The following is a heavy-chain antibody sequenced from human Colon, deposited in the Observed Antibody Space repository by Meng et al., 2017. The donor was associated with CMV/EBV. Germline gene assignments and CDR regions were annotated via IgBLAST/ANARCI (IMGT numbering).Heavy chain of an antibody. CDR1: GFGFSDYW. D-gene: IGHD3-3*01. J-gene: IGHJ5*02. CDR2: INHDGSKI. CDR3: VREDGVDASRGNRFDP. V-gene: IGHV3-74*01. Sequence: GESLKISCAASGFGFSDYWIHWARQAPGKGLVWVSRINHDGSKIIYADSVKGRFTISRDNAKNTLYLQMNTLRAEDTALYYCVREDGVDASRGNRFDPWGQGTPVTVSS.